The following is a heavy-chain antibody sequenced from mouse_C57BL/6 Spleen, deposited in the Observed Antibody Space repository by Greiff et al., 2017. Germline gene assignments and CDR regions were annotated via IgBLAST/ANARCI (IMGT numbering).Heavy chain of an antibody. CDR1: GFNIKDYY. V-gene: IGHV14-2*01. CDR3: ALNGYFDV. J-gene: IGHJ1*03. Sequence: VQLQQSGAELVKPGASVKLSCTASGFNIKDYYMHWVKQRTEQGLEWIGRIDPEDGETKYAPKFQGKATITADTSSNTANLQLSSLTSEDTAVYYCALNGYFDVWGTGTTVTVSS. CDR2: IDPEDGET.